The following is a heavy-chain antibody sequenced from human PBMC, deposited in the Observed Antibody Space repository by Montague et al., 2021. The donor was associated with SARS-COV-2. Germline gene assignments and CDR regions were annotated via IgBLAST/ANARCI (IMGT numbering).Heavy chain of an antibody. J-gene: IGHJ2*01. Sequence: SETLSLTCTVSGGSINDHYRSWIRQSPAKGLERIWYIPSNGKTNYNPPLKRRVTLSADASRNEFSLKLDSVTAADTAVYFCARRGYYDSAGSHWHLDLWGRGMLVTVSS. D-gene: IGHD3-16*01. CDR1: GGSINDHY. CDR3: ARRGYYDSAGSHWHLDL. CDR2: IPSNGKT. V-gene: IGHV4-4*09.